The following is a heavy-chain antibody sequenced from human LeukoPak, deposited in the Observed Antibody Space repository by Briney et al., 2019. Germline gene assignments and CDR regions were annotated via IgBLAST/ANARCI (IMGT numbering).Heavy chain of an antibody. CDR3: ARQSGTYWGLDY. J-gene: IGHJ4*02. CDR2: MNAKTGAT. Sequence: ASVKVSCKASGYTFTDYYIHWVRQAPRHGLEWLGWMNAKTGATSSAQKFPGRFTMTRDTSIGTASMEFNSLTSDDTAVYYCARQSGTYWGLDYWGQGTLVTVSS. CDR1: GYTFTDYY. D-gene: IGHD1-26*01. V-gene: IGHV1-2*02.